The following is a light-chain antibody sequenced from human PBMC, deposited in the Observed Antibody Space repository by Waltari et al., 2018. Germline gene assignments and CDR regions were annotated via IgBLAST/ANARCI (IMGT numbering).Light chain of an antibody. J-gene: IGLJ3*02. V-gene: IGLV3-21*03. Sequence: SYVLTQPPSVSVAPGNTARITCAGTNIGRKGVPWYPQRPGQAPVLVVPDDDGRPPGTPERLSGSRSGDTATLTLRTVEAGDEADYYCQVWDSDDDYWVFGGGTTLTVL. CDR3: QVWDSDDDYWV. CDR2: DDD. CDR1: NIGRKG.